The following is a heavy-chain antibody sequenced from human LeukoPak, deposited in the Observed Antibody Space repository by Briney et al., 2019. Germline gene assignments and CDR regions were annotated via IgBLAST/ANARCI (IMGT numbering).Heavy chain of an antibody. CDR2: ISSSSSYI. J-gene: IGHJ5*02. CDR1: GFTFSSYS. CDR3: ARGGDNSNSWFDP. Sequence: GGSLRLSCAASGFTFSSYSMSWVRQAPGKGLEWVSSISSSSSYIYYADSVKGRFTISRDNAKYSLYLQMNSLRAEDTAVYYCARGGDNSNSWFDPWGQGTLVTVSS. D-gene: IGHD3-10*01. V-gene: IGHV3-21*01.